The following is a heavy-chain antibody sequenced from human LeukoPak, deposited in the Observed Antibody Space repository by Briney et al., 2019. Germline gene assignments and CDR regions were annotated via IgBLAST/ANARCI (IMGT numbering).Heavy chain of an antibody. CDR1: GYRFTNYR. CDR3: ARLDEDFYYDGSGFYF. CDR2: IYPGDSET. Sequence: GESLKISCRGSGYRFTNYRNAWVRQMPGKGLEWMGIIYPGDSETTYSPSFQGQVTISVDKSINTAYLQWSSLRTSDTAMYYCARLDEDFYYDGSGFYFWGQGTLVTVSS. V-gene: IGHV5-51*01. D-gene: IGHD3-22*01. J-gene: IGHJ1*01.